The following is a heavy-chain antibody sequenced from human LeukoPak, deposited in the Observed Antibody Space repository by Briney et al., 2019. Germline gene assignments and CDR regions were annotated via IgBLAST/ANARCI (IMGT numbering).Heavy chain of an antibody. CDR2: MNPNSGNT. Sequence: ASVKVSCKASGYTFTSYDINWVRQATGQGLEWMGWMNPNSGNTGYAQKFQGRVTITRNTSISTAYMELSSLRSEDTAVYYCARGPVTTTLKYYDFWSGYYNAGAFDIWGQGTMVTVSS. J-gene: IGHJ3*02. V-gene: IGHV1-8*03. CDR3: ARGPVTTTLKYYDFWSGYYNAGAFDI. D-gene: IGHD3-3*01. CDR1: GYTFTSYD.